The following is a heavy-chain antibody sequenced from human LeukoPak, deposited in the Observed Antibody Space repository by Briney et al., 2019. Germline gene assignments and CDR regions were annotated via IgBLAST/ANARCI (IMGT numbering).Heavy chain of an antibody. V-gene: IGHV3-23*01. D-gene: IGHD4-17*01. CDR1: GFTFSSYA. Sequence: GGSLRLSCAASGFTFSSYAMTWVRQAPGKGLEWVSGISGSGGSTYYADSVKGRFTISRDNSKNTLYLQMNSLRAEGTAVYYCAKDLKTTVTNFDYWGQGTLVTVSS. CDR3: AKDLKTTVTNFDY. J-gene: IGHJ4*02. CDR2: ISGSGGST.